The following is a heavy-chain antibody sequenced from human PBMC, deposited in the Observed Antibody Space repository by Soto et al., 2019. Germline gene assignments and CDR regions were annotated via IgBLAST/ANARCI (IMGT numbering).Heavy chain of an antibody. D-gene: IGHD6-13*01. V-gene: IGHV3-30-3*01. CDR3: ARGIAAPH. Sequence: GGSLRLSCAASGFTFSSYAMHWVRQAPGKGLEWVAVISYDGSNKYYADSVKGRFTISRDNSKNTLYLQMNSLRAEDTAVYYCARGIAAPHWGQGTLVTVSS. CDR1: GFTFSSYA. J-gene: IGHJ4*02. CDR2: ISYDGSNK.